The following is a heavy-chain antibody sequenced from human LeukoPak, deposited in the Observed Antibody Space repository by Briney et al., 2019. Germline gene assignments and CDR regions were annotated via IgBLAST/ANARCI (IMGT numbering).Heavy chain of an antibody. D-gene: IGHD4-17*01. CDR3: ARGNYGDYPLDY. CDR1: GFTVRSTY. Sequence: TGGSLRLSCAASGFTVRSTYMRWVRRAPGKGLEWVSVIYTGGTTQYADSVKGRFTISRDNSKNTLYLQMDSLRAEDTAVYYCARGNYGDYPLDYWGQGTLVTVSS. CDR2: IYTGGTT. J-gene: IGHJ4*02. V-gene: IGHV3-66*01.